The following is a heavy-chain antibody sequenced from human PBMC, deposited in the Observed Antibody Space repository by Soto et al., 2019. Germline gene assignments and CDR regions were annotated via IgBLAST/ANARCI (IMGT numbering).Heavy chain of an antibody. J-gene: IGHJ4*02. V-gene: IGHV3-7*01. CDR1: GFTFSSYW. Sequence: PGGSLRLSCAASGFTFSSYWMSWVRQAPGKGLEWVANLKQDGSEAYNVDSVKGRFTISRDNAKNSLYLQMNSLRAEDTAVYYCARRKVWTAYYRGYYFDYWGQGTLVTVSS. D-gene: IGHD3-9*01. CDR3: ARRKVWTAYYRGYYFDY. CDR2: LKQDGSEA.